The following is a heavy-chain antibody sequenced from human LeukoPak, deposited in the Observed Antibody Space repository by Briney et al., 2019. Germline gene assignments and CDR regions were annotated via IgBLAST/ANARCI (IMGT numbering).Heavy chain of an antibody. Sequence: ASVKVSCTASGGTFSSYAISWVRQAPGQGLEWMGGIIPIFGTANYAQKFQGRVTITADESTSTAYMELSSLRSEDTAVYYCARSYGYTFYYYYGMDVWGQGTTVTVSS. J-gene: IGHJ6*02. CDR2: IIPIFGTA. CDR1: GGTFSSYA. V-gene: IGHV1-69*13. CDR3: ARSYGYTFYYYYGMDV. D-gene: IGHD5-18*01.